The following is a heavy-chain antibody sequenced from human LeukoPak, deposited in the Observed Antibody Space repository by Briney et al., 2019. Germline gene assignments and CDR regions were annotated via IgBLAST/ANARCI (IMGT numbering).Heavy chain of an antibody. CDR3: ARVPRDGCPVLDY. Sequence: PGGSLRLSCAASGFSVSSNYMSWVRQAPGKGLEWVSGIYSGGGTDYADSVRGRFTISRDNSKNTLCLQMNSLRAEDTAVYFCARVPRDGCPVLDYWGPGTLVNDSS. CDR1: GFSVSSNY. CDR2: IYSGGGT. D-gene: IGHD3-10*01. J-gene: IGHJ4*02. V-gene: IGHV3-53*01.